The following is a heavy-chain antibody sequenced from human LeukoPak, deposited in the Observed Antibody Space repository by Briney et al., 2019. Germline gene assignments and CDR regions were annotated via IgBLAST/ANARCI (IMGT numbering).Heavy chain of an antibody. CDR1: GVSFSGYY. Sequence: SETLSLTCAVYGVSFSGYYWSWIRQPPGKGLEWIGEINHSGTTNYNPSLKSRVTISVDTSKNQFSLKLSSVTAADTAVYYCARRMIVVVIPIFDYWGQGTLVTVSS. J-gene: IGHJ4*02. D-gene: IGHD3-22*01. V-gene: IGHV4-34*01. CDR3: ARRMIVVVIPIFDY. CDR2: INHSGTT.